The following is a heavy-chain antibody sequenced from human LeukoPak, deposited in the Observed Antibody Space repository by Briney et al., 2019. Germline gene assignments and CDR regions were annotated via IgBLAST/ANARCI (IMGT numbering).Heavy chain of an antibody. D-gene: IGHD6-13*01. V-gene: IGHV1-46*01. CDR1: GYTFRIYY. J-gene: IGHJ6*03. CDR2: INPITGAT. CDR3: ARDGPGYSSTSTDYMDV. Sequence: ASVKVSCKASGYTFRIYYMHWVRQAPGQGLEWMGIINPITGATTYARSFQDRITITRDTSTSTIYMELSSLRSEDTAAYFCARDGPGYSSTSTDYMDVWGKGTTVTVSS.